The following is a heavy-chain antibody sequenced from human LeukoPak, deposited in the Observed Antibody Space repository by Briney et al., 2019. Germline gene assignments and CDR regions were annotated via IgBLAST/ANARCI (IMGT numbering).Heavy chain of an antibody. J-gene: IGHJ4*02. D-gene: IGHD5-12*01. CDR3: AKSLGFGYDHYLDY. CDR1: GGTFSSYA. V-gene: IGHV1-69*04. Sequence: SVKVSCKASGGTFSSYAISWVRQAPGQGLEWMGRIIPILGIANYAQKFQGRVTITADKSTSTAYMELSSLRSEDTAVYYCAKSLGFGYDHYLDYWGQGTLVTVSS. CDR2: IIPILGIA.